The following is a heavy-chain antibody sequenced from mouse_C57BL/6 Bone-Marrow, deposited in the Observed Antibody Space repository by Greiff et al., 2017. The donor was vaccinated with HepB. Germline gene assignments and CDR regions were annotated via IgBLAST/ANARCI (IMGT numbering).Heavy chain of an antibody. CDR1: GYSFTDYN. V-gene: IGHV1-39*01. Sequence: EVQRVESGPELVKPGASVKISCKASGYSFTDYNMNWVKQSNGKSLEWIGVINPNYGTTSYNQKLKGKVTLTEDQSSSTAYMQLNSLTSEDSAVYYCARSGSSPYAMDYWGQGTSVTVSS. CDR3: ARSGSSPYAMDY. D-gene: IGHD1-1*01. J-gene: IGHJ4*01. CDR2: INPNYGTT.